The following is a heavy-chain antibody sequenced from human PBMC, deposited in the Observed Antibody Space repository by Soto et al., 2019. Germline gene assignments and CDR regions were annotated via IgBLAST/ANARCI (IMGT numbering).Heavy chain of an antibody. CDR2: IKQDGSEK. D-gene: IGHD5-12*01. J-gene: IGHJ4*02. CDR1: GFTFSSYW. CDR3: ARDHVRDGYTQFDY. V-gene: IGHV3-7*01. Sequence: EVQLVESGGGLVQPGGSLRLSCAASGFTFSSYWMSWVRQAPGKGLEWVANIKQDGSEKYYVDSVKGRFTIFRDNXXNSLYLQMNIRRAEDTAVYYCARDHVRDGYTQFDYWGQGTLVTVSS.